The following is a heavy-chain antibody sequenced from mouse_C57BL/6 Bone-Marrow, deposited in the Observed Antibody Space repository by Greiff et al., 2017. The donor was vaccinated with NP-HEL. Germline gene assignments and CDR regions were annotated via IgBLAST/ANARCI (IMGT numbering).Heavy chain of an antibody. D-gene: IGHD2-4*01. CDR1: GFIFSSYA. V-gene: IGHV5-9-1*02. Sequence: DVMLVESGEGLVKPGGSLKLSCAASGFIFSSYAMSWVRQTPEKRLEWVAYISSGGDYIYYADTVKGRFTISRDNARNTLYLQMSSLKSEDTAMYYCTREDYRRDYFDYWGQGTTLTVSS. J-gene: IGHJ2*01. CDR3: TREDYRRDYFDY. CDR2: ISSGGDYI.